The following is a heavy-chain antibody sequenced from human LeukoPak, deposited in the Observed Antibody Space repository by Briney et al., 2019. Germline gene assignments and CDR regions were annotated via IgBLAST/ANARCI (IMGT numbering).Heavy chain of an antibody. Sequence: SETLSLTCTVSGASISSFDHYWSWIRQPPGKGLEWIGHIFYTGRTYHNPSLESRLTMSVDTSKNQFSLNLNSVTAADTAVYYCARIDWGHIWIDSWGQGTLVTVSS. CDR2: IFYTGRT. D-gene: IGHD7-27*01. V-gene: IGHV4-30-4*01. CDR3: ARIDWGHIWIDS. J-gene: IGHJ5*01. CDR1: GASISSFDHY.